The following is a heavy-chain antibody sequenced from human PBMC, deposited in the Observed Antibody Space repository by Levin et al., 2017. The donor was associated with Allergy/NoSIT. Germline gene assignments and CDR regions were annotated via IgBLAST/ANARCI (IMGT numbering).Heavy chain of an antibody. V-gene: IGHV4-61*01. CDR2: IYYSGST. D-gene: IGHD3-9*01. Sequence: SETLSLTCTVSGGSVSSGSYYWSWIRQPPGKGLEWIGYIYYSGSTNYNPSLKSRVTISVDTSKNQFSLKLSSVTAADTAVYYCARGLLRYVDEIDYWGQGTLVTVSS. CDR1: GGSVSSGSYY. CDR3: ARGLLRYVDEIDY. J-gene: IGHJ4*02.